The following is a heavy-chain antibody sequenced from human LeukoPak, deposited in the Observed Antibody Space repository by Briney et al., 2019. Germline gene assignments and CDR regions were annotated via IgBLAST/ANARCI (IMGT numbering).Heavy chain of an antibody. CDR1: GGSFSGYY. Sequence: SETLSLTCAVYGGSFSGYYWSWIRQPPGKGLEWIGEINHSGSTNYNPSLKSRVTISVDTSKNQFSLKLSSVTAADTAVYYCARVISYGGSSLNFAYWGQGTLVTVSS. CDR3: ARVISYGGSSLNFAY. D-gene: IGHD4-23*01. CDR2: INHSGST. J-gene: IGHJ4*02. V-gene: IGHV4-34*01.